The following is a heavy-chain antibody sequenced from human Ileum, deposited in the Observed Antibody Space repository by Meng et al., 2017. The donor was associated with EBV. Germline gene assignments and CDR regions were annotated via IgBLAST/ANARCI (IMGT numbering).Heavy chain of an antibody. Sequence: QITLKESGPPLLNPTQTLPLTCTFSGFSLNTGGMAVSWIRQPPGKALEWLALIYWDDDKRYSPSLKTRLTITKDTSKNQVVLTMTNMDPVDTATYYCARRSFAAGSPDYWGQGTLVTVSS. CDR2: IYWDDDK. J-gene: IGHJ4*02. D-gene: IGHD3-10*01. CDR1: GFSLNTGGMA. V-gene: IGHV2-5*02. CDR3: ARRSFAAGSPDY.